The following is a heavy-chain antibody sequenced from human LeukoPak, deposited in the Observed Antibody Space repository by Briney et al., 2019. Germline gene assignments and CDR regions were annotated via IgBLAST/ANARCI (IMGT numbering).Heavy chain of an antibody. CDR2: INTNTGNP. Sequence: GASVKVSCKASGHTFTSYAMNWVRQAPGQGLEWMGWINTNTGNPTYAQGFTGRFVFSLDTSVSTAYLQISSLKAEDTAVYYCARAGGESGPAAIANWFDPWGQGTLVTVSS. J-gene: IGHJ5*02. D-gene: IGHD2-2*02. V-gene: IGHV7-4-1*02. CDR3: ARAGGESGPAAIANWFDP. CDR1: GHTFTSYA.